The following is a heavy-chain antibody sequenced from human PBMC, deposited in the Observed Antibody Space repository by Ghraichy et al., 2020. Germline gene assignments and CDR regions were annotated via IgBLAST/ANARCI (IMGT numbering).Heavy chain of an antibody. CDR3: SKVRGGMTTVTYYYYYGMDV. J-gene: IGHJ6*02. Sequence: WVSAISGSVGSTNYADSVKGRFPISRDNSKNTLYWQMNSLRAEDTAVYYCSKVRGGMTTVTYYYYYGMDVWGQG. D-gene: IGHD4-11*01. V-gene: IGHV3-23*01. CDR2: ISGSVGST.